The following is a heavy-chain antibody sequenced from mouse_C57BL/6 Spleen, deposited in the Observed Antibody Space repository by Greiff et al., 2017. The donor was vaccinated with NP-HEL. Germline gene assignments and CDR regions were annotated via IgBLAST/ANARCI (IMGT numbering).Heavy chain of an antibody. Sequence: VQLQQSGPELVKPGASVKISCKASGYAFSSSWMNWVKQRPGKGLEWIGRIYPGDGDTNYNGKFKGKATLTADKSSSTAYMQLSSLTSEDSAVYFGARSNSNYVGFAYWGQGTLVTVSA. CDR2: IYPGDGDT. D-gene: IGHD2-5*01. V-gene: IGHV1-82*01. J-gene: IGHJ3*01. CDR3: ARSNSNYVGFAY. CDR1: GYAFSSSW.